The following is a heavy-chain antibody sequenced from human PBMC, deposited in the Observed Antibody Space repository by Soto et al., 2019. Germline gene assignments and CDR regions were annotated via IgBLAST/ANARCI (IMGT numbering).Heavy chain of an antibody. Sequence: GWSLRLSCTSSVFTLVNYWMAWVRQAPGKGLEWVANARQDGVDKGHADSVRDRFTIIRENARNSVFLQMNSLRAEDTAVYFCARDVGGILDYWGQGTLVTVSS. CDR1: VFTLVNYW. CDR3: ARDVGGILDY. J-gene: IGHJ4*02. CDR2: ARQDGVDK. V-gene: IGHV3-7*03.